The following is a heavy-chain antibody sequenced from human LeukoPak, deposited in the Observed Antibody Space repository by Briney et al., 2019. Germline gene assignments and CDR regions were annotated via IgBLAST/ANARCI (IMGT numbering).Heavy chain of an antibody. D-gene: IGHD3-10*02. CDR3: TRENYVPDS. CDR2: ISDGGSAT. J-gene: IGHJ4*02. Sequence: GGSLRLSCVASGYTFSPYWMSWVRQTPGKGLEWVASISDGGSATYYVDSVRGRFTISRDDAKNSLFLQMNGLRADDTAVYYCTRENYVPDSWGQGTPITVSS. CDR1: GYTFSPYW. V-gene: IGHV3-7*03.